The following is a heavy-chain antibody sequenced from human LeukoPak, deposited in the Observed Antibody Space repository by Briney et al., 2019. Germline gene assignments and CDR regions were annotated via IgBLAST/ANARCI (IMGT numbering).Heavy chain of an antibody. CDR3: ARDGVVLRYFDWFPNWFDP. D-gene: IGHD3-9*01. CDR2: IYSAGSI. V-gene: IGHV3-53*05. Sequence: GGSLRLSCTVSGFTVSSNSMSWVRQAPGKGLEWVSFIYSAGSIYYSDSVKGRFTISIDNSKNTLYLQMNSLRSEDTAVYYCARDGVVLRYFDWFPNWFDPWGQGTLVTVSS. J-gene: IGHJ5*02. CDR1: GFTVSSNS.